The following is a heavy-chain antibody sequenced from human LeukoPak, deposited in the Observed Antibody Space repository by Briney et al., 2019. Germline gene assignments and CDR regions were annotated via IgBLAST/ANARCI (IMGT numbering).Heavy chain of an antibody. D-gene: IGHD3-22*01. J-gene: IGHJ4*02. CDR3: ARVRDSSGYPAASSY. V-gene: IGHV3-21*01. CDR1: GFTFSSYS. Sequence: PGGSLRLSCAASGFTFSSYSMNWVRQAPGKGLEWVSSISSSSSSYIYYADSVKGRFTISRDNAKNSLYLQMNSLRAEDTAVYYCARVRDSSGYPAASSYWGQGTLVTVSS. CDR2: ISSSSSSYI.